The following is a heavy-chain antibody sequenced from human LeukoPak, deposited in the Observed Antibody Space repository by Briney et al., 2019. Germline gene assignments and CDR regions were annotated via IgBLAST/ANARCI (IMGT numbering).Heavy chain of an antibody. CDR3: AKRSDCSSTSCYGEHYYYYYIDV. Sequence: PGGSLRLSCAASRFTFSSYDMSWVRQAPGKGLEWVSGISASGGSTYYTDSVKGRFTISRDNSKNMLFLLMNSLRAEDTAVYYCAKRSDCSSTSCYGEHYYYYYIDVWGKGTTVTISS. V-gene: IGHV3-23*01. J-gene: IGHJ6*03. CDR2: ISASGGST. CDR1: RFTFSSYD. D-gene: IGHD2-2*01.